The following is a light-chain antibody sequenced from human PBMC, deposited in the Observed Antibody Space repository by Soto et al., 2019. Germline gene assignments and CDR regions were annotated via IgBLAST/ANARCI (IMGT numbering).Light chain of an antibody. CDR3: QQRSNWPT. CDR2: GAF. J-gene: IGKJ1*01. V-gene: IGKV3-11*01. Sequence: EIVMTQSPATLSVSPGGRATLSCRASQSVSSNLAWYQQKPGQAPRLLIFGAFSRATGIPDRFSGSGSGTDFTLTISSLEPEDFAVYFCQQRSNWPTFGQGTKVDIK. CDR1: QSVSSN.